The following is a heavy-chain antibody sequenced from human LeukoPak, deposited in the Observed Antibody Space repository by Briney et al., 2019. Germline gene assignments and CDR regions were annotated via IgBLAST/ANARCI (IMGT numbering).Heavy chain of an antibody. Sequence: SGTLSLTCAVSGGSISSSNWWSWVRQPPGKGLEWIGEINHSGSTNYNPSLKSRVTISVDTSKNQFSLKLSSVTAADTAVYYCACPSGNHLYSFDYWGQGTLVTVSS. V-gene: IGHV4-4*02. J-gene: IGHJ4*02. CDR1: GGSISSSNW. CDR2: INHSGST. CDR3: ACPSGNHLYSFDY. D-gene: IGHD1-14*01.